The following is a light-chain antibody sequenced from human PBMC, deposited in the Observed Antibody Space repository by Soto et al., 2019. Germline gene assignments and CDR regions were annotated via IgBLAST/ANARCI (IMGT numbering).Light chain of an antibody. CDR2: EVT. CDR3: SSYTSSTALYV. V-gene: IGLV2-14*01. Sequence: QSALTQPASVSGSPGQSITISCTGTSSDVGSYDFVSWYQQHPGKAPKLMIYEVTNRPSGVSNRFSGSKSGNTASLTISGLQAEDAADYYCSSYTSSTALYVFGTGTKLTVL. J-gene: IGLJ1*01. CDR1: SSDVGSYDF.